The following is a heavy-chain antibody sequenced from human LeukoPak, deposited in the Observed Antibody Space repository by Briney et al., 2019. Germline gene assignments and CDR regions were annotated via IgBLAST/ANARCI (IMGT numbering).Heavy chain of an antibody. J-gene: IGHJ4*02. CDR1: GYSFTNYY. Sequence: ASVKVSCKASGYSFTNYYMHWVRQAPGQGLEWMGIINPSGGSTTYAQRFQGRVTMTRDTSTSTVYMELSSLGSEDTAVYYCARDYFDYWGQGTLVTVSS. CDR2: INPSGGST. V-gene: IGHV1-46*01. CDR3: ARDYFDY.